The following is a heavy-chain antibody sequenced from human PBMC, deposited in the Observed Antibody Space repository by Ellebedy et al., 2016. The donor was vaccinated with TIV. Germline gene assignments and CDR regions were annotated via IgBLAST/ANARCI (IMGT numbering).Heavy chain of an antibody. D-gene: IGHD6-6*01. V-gene: IGHV1-46*01. CDR2: INPSGGST. CDR1: GYTFTGYY. CDR3: AREPPIPAEYSSSSEYFQH. J-gene: IGHJ1*01. Sequence: ASVKVSCXASGYTFTGYYMHWVRQAPGQGLEWMGIINPSGGSTSYAQKFQGRVTMTRDTSTSTVYMELSSLRSEDTAVYYCAREPPIPAEYSSSSEYFQHWGQGTLVTVSS.